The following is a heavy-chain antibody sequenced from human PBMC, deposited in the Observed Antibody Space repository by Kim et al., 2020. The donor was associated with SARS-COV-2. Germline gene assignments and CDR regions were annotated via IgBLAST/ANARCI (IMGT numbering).Heavy chain of an antibody. CDR2: IWFDGSKT. V-gene: IGHV3-33*01. Sequence: GGSLRLSCVGSGFSFNRYGMHWVRQAPGKGLEWVAGIWFDGSKTYYADTVKGRFTISRDDSKNTLYFQMDSLRTEDTAVYFCSGAHDAFGLDYWGQGTMVSVSS. CDR3: SGAHDAFGLDY. D-gene: IGHD1-1*01. J-gene: IGHJ4*02. CDR1: GFSFNRYG.